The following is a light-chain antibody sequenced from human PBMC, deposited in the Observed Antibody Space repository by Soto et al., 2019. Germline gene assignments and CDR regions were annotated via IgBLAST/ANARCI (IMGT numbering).Light chain of an antibody. V-gene: IGKV1-5*03. CDR2: KTS. Sequence: DIQMSQSPSTLSASVGGRVTITCRASQGTGDWLAWYQQKPGKAPKLLIYKTSTLEGGVPSRFSGSGSETEFTLTISSLQPDDFATYYCQQYSSYSEAFGQGTKV. CDR3: QQYSSYSEA. CDR1: QGTGDW. J-gene: IGKJ1*01.